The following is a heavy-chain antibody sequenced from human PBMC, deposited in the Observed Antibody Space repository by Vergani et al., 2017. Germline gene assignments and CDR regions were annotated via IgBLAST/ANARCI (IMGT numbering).Heavy chain of an antibody. Sequence: VQLVESGGGLVQPGGSLRLSCSASGFTFSSYAMHWVRQAPGKGLEYVSAISSNGGGTYYADSVKGRFTISRDNSKNTLYLQMNSLRAEDTAVYYCARATEPLGENYGYIDYWGQGTLVTVSS. V-gene: IGHV3-64*04. D-gene: IGHD3-10*01. CDR2: ISSNGGGT. CDR1: GFTFSSYA. CDR3: ARATEPLGENYGYIDY. J-gene: IGHJ4*02.